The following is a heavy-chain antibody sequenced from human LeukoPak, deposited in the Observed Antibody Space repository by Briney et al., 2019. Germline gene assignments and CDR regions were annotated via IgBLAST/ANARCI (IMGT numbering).Heavy chain of an antibody. J-gene: IGHJ4*02. CDR2: IIPIFGTA. Sequence: ASVKVSCKASGGTFSSYAISWVRQAPGQGLEWMGGIIPIFGTANYAQKFQGRVTITADESTSTAYMELSSLRSEDTAVYYCARLQRPPYIAVGIFYFDYWGQGTLVTVSS. D-gene: IGHD6-19*01. V-gene: IGHV1-69*13. CDR1: GGTFSSYA. CDR3: ARLQRPPYIAVGIFYFDY.